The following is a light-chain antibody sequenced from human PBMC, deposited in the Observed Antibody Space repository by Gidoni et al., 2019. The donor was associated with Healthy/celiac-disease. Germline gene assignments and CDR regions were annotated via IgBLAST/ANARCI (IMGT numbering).Light chain of an antibody. J-gene: IGKJ1*01. CDR3: QQYNSYSWT. V-gene: IGKV1-5*01. Sequence: GDRVTITCRASQSISSWLAWYQQKPGKAPKLLIYDASSLESGVPPRFSGSGSGTEFTLTISSLQPDDFATYYCQQYNSYSWTFGQGTKVEI. CDR1: QSISSW. CDR2: DAS.